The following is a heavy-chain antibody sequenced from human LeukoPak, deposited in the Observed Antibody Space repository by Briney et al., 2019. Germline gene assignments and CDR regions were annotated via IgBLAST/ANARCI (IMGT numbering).Heavy chain of an antibody. CDR1: GFTFSSYA. Sequence: GGSLRLSCAASGFTFSSYAMSWVRQAPGKGLEWVSAISGSGGSTYYADSVKGRFTISRDTSKNKLYLQLTSLRAEDTPVYHCAKDRYGPPGYDYWDQETLVTVSS. CDR3: AKDRYGPPGYDY. J-gene: IGHJ4*02. CDR2: ISGSGGST. D-gene: IGHD1-14*01. V-gene: IGHV3-23*01.